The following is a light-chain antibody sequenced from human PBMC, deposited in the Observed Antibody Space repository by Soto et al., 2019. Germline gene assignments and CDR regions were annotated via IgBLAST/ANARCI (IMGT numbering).Light chain of an antibody. V-gene: IGLV2-14*01. CDR2: EVT. CDR1: RSDVGAYNY. CDR3: SSFTSRFTFV. Sequence: QSALTQPASVSGSPGQSIAISCTGTRSDVGAYNYASWYQQHPGKAPKLMISEVTNRPSGVSDRFSGSKSGNTASLTISGLQAEDEADYYCSSFTSRFTFVFXTGTKVTVL. J-gene: IGLJ1*01.